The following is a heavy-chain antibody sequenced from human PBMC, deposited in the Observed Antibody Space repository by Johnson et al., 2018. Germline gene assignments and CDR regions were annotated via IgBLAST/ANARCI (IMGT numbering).Heavy chain of an antibody. CDR3: ATGAISGVIYREFFQH. J-gene: IGHJ1*01. D-gene: IGHD3-10*01. V-gene: IGHV3-30*03. CDR2: ISHDGYNE. Sequence: QVQLVQSGGGVVQPGGSLRVSCAASGFTFNTYAMHWVRQAPGKGLEWVAAISHDGYNEYYADPVQGRVTISRDNSKTTLFLQMNRLRAEDTAVYYCATGAISGVIYREFFQHWGQGTLVTVSS. CDR1: GFTFNTYA.